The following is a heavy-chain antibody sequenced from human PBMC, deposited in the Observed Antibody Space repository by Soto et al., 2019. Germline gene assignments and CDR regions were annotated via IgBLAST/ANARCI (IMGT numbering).Heavy chain of an antibody. Sequence: PGGSLRLSCVASGFTFSPLWMSWDRQAPGKGPVWVSRTNSGGSTINYADSVKGRFTISRDNAKNSLYLQMNSLRAEDTAVYYCAREGDSYYDFWSGYYKRDYYYYGMDVWGQGTTVTVS. CDR3: AREGDSYYDFWSGYYKRDYYYYGMDV. D-gene: IGHD3-3*01. V-gene: IGHV3-48*04. CDR2: TNSGGSTI. J-gene: IGHJ6*02. CDR1: GFTFSPLW.